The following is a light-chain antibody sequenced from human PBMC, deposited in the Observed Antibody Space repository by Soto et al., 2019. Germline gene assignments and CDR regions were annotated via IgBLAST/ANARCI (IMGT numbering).Light chain of an antibody. CDR2: GSY. J-gene: IGKJ4*01. CDR3: QQYDNRPPLT. Sequence: EIVLTQSPATLSVSPGERATLSCRANQSVRDKLSWYQQKPGQAPRLLIYGSYTRATGIPDRFSGGGSGTEFTLTISSLQSEDFAVYYCQQYDNRPPLTFGGGTKVEIK. V-gene: IGKV3-15*01. CDR1: QSVRDK.